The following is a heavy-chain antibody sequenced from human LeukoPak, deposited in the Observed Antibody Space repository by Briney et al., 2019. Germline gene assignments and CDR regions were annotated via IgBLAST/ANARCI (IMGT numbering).Heavy chain of an antibody. J-gene: IGHJ4*02. D-gene: IGHD6-19*01. CDR2: ISNRGGST. V-gene: IGHV3-23*01. CDR3: AKGYSSDWPFDY. CDR1: GFTFSNYA. Sequence: GGSLRLSCAASGFTFSNYAMSWVRRGPGKGLEWVSAISNRGGSTYYADSVKGRFTVSRDNSDNTLYLQMNSLRAEDTAVYYCAKGYSSDWPFDYWGQGTLVTVSS.